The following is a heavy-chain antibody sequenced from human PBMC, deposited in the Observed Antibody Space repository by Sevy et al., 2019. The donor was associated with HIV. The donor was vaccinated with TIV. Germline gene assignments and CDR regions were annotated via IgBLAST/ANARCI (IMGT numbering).Heavy chain of an antibody. D-gene: IGHD4-4*01. Sequence: SETLSLTCTVSGDSIINGDYYWSWIRQHPGKGLEWIGKIYYTGTTYYNPSLKSRLRISVERSENTLSLSLRSVTAADTAVYYCARTTVTTLSSARNNWFDPWGQGTLVTVSS. CDR3: ARTTVTTLSSARNNWFDP. V-gene: IGHV4-31*03. J-gene: IGHJ5*02. CDR1: GDSIINGDYY. CDR2: IYYTGTT.